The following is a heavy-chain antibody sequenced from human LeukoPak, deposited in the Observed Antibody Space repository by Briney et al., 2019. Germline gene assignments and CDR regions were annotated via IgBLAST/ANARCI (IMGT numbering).Heavy chain of an antibody. D-gene: IGHD7-27*01. CDR3: ARDRGELGTLDY. V-gene: IGHV3-30*04. Sequence: GRSLRLSCAASGFTFSSYAMHWVRQAPGKGLEWVAVISYDGSNKYYADSVKGRFTISRDNSKNTLYLQMNSLRAEDTAVYYCARDRGELGTLDYWSQGTLVTVSS. CDR1: GFTFSSYA. J-gene: IGHJ4*02. CDR2: ISYDGSNK.